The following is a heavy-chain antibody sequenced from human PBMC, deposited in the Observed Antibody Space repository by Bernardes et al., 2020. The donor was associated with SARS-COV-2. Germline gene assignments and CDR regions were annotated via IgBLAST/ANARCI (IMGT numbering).Heavy chain of an antibody. Sequence: GGSLRLSCVASGFAVSTNYMTWVRQAPGKGLEWVSVMYSGGSTYYADSVKGRFTISRDNSKNTLYLQMNSLRAEDTAVYYCAKDRGLGSYCCPHYWG. CDR1: GFAVSTNY. J-gene: IGHJ4*01. CDR3: AKDRGLGSYCCPHY. V-gene: IGHV3-53*01. CDR2: MYSGGST. D-gene: IGHD1-26*01.